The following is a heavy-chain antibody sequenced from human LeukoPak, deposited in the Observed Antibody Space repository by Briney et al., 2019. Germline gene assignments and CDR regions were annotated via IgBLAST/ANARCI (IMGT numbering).Heavy chain of an antibody. V-gene: IGHV3-48*01. J-gene: IGHJ4*02. CDR3: VEHDYGSYMGFDH. CDR2: ISSSSSPI. Sequence: GGSLRLSCAASGFAFNTYSMNWVRQAPGKGLEWVSYISSSSSPIYYADSVKGRFTISRDNAKNSLYLQMNSLRAEDTAVYYCVEHDYGSYMGFDHWGQGTLVTVSS. CDR1: GFAFNTYS. D-gene: IGHD4-17*01.